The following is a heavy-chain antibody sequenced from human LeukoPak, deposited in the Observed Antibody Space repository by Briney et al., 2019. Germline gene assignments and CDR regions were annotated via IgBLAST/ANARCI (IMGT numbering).Heavy chain of an antibody. Sequence: GGSLRLSCASSGFTFSIYAMSWVRQAPGKGLEWVSGSSGSGGGTYYAGSVKGRFTLSRDNSKNTLYLQMNSLRVEDTAIYYCVKESSGGADAFDIWGQGTMVNVSS. CDR2: SSGSGGGT. CDR3: VKESSGGADAFDI. V-gene: IGHV3-23*01. CDR1: GFTFSIYA. D-gene: IGHD6-19*01. J-gene: IGHJ3*02.